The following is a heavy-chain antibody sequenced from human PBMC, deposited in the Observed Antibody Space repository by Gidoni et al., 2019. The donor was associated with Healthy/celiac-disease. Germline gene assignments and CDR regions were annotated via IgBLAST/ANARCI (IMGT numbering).Heavy chain of an antibody. J-gene: IGHJ3*02. V-gene: IGHV3-23*01. CDR1: GFTFSSYA. D-gene: IGHD3-10*01. CDR3: AKDSLSYGSGSYYNNDAFDI. Sequence: EVQLLESGGGLVQPGGSLRLSCPASGFTFSSYASGWVLRAPWKGLEWVSAISGSCCSTYYADSVKGRFTISRDNSKNTLYLKMNSLRAEDTAVYYCAKDSLSYGSGSYYNNDAFDIWGQGTIVTVSS. CDR2: ISGSCCST.